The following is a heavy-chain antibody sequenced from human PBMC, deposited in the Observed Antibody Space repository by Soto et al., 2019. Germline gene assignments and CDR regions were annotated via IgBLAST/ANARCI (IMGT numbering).Heavy chain of an antibody. CDR1: GFTFSSYS. D-gene: IGHD2-21*01. J-gene: IGHJ3*02. CDR3: ARDSLLGAFDI. V-gene: IGHV3-48*01. Sequence: GGSLRLSCAASGFTFSSYSMNWVRQAPGKGLEWVSYISSSCITIYYADSVKGRFTIFRDNAKNSLYLQMNSLRAEDTAVYYCARDSLLGAFDIWGQGTMVTVSS. CDR2: ISSSCITI.